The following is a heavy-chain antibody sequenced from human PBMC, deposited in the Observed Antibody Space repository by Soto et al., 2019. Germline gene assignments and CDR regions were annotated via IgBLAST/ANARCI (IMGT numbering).Heavy chain of an antibody. CDR1: GGSISRISYY. CDR2: IYYSGST. V-gene: IGHV4-39*01. Sequence: QLQLQESGPGLVKPSETLSLTCTVSGGSISRISYYWGWIRQPPGKGLEWIGSIYYSGSTQYNPSLKSRVTISVDTSKNQFSLKLSSVTAADTAVYYCATLWFGEADYWGQGTLVTVSS. CDR3: ATLWFGEADY. D-gene: IGHD3-10*01. J-gene: IGHJ4*02.